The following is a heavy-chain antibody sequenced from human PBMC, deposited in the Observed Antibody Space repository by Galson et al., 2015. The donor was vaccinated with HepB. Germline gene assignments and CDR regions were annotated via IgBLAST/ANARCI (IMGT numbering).Heavy chain of an antibody. V-gene: IGHV1-18*01. CDR1: GYTFTSYG. CDR3: ARGLDPADGDVVTNAFDI. D-gene: IGHD2-21*02. J-gene: IGHJ3*02. CDR2: ISAYNGNT. Sequence: SVKVSCKASGYTFTSYGISWVRQAPGQGLEWMGWISAYNGNTNYAQKLQGRVTMTTDTSTSTVYMELRSLRSDDTAVYFCARGLDPADGDVVTNAFDIWGQGTMVTVSS.